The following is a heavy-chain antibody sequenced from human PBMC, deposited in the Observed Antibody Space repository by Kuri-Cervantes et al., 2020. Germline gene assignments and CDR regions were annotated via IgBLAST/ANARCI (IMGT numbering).Heavy chain of an antibody. J-gene: IGHJ4*02. D-gene: IGHD3-10*01. CDR3: ARDETYYYGSGIDY. CDR2: INPNSGGT. CDR1: GYTFTGYY. Sequence: ASVKVSCKASGYTFTGYYMHWVRQAPGQGLEWMGWINPNSGGTKYSQKFQGRVTITRDTSASTAYMELSSLRSEDTAVYYCARDETYYYGSGIDYWGQGTLVTVSS. V-gene: IGHV1-2*02.